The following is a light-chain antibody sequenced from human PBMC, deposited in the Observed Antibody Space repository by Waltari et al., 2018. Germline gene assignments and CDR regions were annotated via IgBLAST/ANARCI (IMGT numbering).Light chain of an antibody. CDR2: SDT. Sequence: SYVLTQPPSVSVAPGETASIACGGNKIGIRSGRWYQQKPGQAPVLVIYSDTDRPSGIPERFSGSNSGNTATLTISRVEAGDEADYYCQVWDSNNDHAFWVFGGGTNLTVL. CDR3: QVWDSNNDHAFWV. V-gene: IGLV3-21*04. J-gene: IGLJ3*02. CDR1: KIGIRS.